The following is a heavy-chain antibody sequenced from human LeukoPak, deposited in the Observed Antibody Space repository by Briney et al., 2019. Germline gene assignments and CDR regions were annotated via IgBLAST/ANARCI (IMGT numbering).Heavy chain of an antibody. V-gene: IGHV4-34*01. CDR2: INHSGST. CDR3: ARGSWGSY. D-gene: IGHD3-16*01. Sequence: SETLSLTCAVCGGSFSGYYWSWIRQPPGKGLEWIGEINHSGSTNYNPSLKSRVTISVDTSKNQFSLKLSSVTAADTAVYYCARGSWGSYWGQGTLVTVSS. J-gene: IGHJ4*02. CDR1: GGSFSGYY.